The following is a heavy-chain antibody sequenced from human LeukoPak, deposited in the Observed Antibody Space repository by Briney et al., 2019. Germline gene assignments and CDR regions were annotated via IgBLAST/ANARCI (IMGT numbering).Heavy chain of an antibody. CDR3: ASEGVYGSGSSLLYYFDY. CDR1: GFTFSNYA. J-gene: IGHJ4*02. Sequence: PGGSLRLSCAASGFTFSNYAMSWVRQAPGKGLEWVSAISGSGGSTYSADSVKGRFTISRDNSKNTLFLQMNSLRAEGTAVYYCASEGVYGSGSSLLYYFDYWGQGTLVTVSS. V-gene: IGHV3-23*01. CDR2: ISGSGGST. D-gene: IGHD3-10*01.